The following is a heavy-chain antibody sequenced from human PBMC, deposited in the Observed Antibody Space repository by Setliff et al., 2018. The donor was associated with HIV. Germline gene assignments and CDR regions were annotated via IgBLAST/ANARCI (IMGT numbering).Heavy chain of an antibody. J-gene: IGHJ4*01. V-gene: IGHV4-30-2*01. CDR3: ARDRGEKGYFDS. CDR2: IDQSGDT. Sequence: NPSETLSLTCAVSGDSINSGGYSWSWIRQPPGKGLEWIGYIDQSGDTYYTPSLHSRVTLSVDKSKNEFYLSLASVTAADTAVYYCARDRGEKGYFDSWGHGALVTVSS. CDR1: GDSINSGGYS. D-gene: IGHD3-10*01.